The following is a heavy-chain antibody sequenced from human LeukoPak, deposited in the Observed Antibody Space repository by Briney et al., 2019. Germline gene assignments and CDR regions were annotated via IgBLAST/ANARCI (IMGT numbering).Heavy chain of an antibody. D-gene: IGHD3-3*01. CDR2: IYYSGST. Sequence: MASETLSLTCTVSGGSISSGGYYWSWIRQHPGKGLEWIGYIYYSGSTNYNPSLKSRVTISVDTSKNQFSLKLSSVTAADTAVYYCARSPGYYDFWSGYLGPLDAFDIWGQGTMVTVSS. CDR3: ARSPGYYDFWSGYLGPLDAFDI. J-gene: IGHJ3*02. CDR1: GGSISSGGYY. V-gene: IGHV4-61*08.